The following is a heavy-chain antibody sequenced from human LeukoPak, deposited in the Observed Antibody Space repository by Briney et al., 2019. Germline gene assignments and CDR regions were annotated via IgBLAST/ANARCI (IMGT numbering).Heavy chain of an antibody. D-gene: IGHD3-16*02. J-gene: IGHJ3*02. CDR3: ARPRSGSLSEFDI. V-gene: IGHV4-4*09. CDR1: GGSISSYY. CDR2: IYTSGST. Sequence: SETLSLTCTVSGGSISSYYWTWIRQPPGKGLGWIGYIYTSGSTSYNPSLKSRVTLSVDTSKNQFSLKLTSVTAADTAVYYCARPRSGSLSEFDIWGQGTLVTVSS.